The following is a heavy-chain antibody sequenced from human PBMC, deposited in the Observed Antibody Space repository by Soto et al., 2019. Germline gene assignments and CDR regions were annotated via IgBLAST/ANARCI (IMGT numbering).Heavy chain of an antibody. Sequence: PGGSLRLSCAASGFTFSSYGMHWVRQAPGKGLEWVAVISYDGSNKYYADSVKGRFTISRDNSKNTLYLQMNSLRAEDTAVYYCAKDRTAAVAGTLYWGQGTLVTVSS. CDR1: GFTFSSYG. J-gene: IGHJ4*02. CDR3: AKDRTAAVAGTLY. D-gene: IGHD6-19*01. CDR2: ISYDGSNK. V-gene: IGHV3-30*18.